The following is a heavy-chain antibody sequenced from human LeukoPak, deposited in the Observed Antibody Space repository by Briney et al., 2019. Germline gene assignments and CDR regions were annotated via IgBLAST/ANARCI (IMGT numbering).Heavy chain of an antibody. J-gene: IGHJ5*02. V-gene: IGHV5-51*01. CDR2: IYPGDSDT. Sequence: GESLQISCKGSGYSFTSYWIGWVRQMPGKGLEWMGIIYPGDSDTRYSPSFQGQVTISADRFISTAYLQWSSLKASDTAMYYCARSSDVLRFLEWPRSNWFDPWGQGTLVTVSS. D-gene: IGHD3-3*01. CDR3: ARSSDVLRFLEWPRSNWFDP. CDR1: GYSFTSYW.